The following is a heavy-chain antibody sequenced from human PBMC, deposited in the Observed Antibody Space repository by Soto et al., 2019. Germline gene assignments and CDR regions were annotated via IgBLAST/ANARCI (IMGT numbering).Heavy chain of an antibody. CDR2: IVVGSGNT. J-gene: IGHJ6*02. D-gene: IGHD3-10*01. Sequence: SVKVSCKASGFTFTSSAVQWVRQARGQRLEWIGWIVVGSGNTNYAQKFQERVTITRDMSTSTAYMELSSLRSEDTAVYYCAAVLVRGVIIRDVWGQGTTVTVSS. CDR3: AAVLVRGVIIRDV. CDR1: GFTFTSSA. V-gene: IGHV1-58*01.